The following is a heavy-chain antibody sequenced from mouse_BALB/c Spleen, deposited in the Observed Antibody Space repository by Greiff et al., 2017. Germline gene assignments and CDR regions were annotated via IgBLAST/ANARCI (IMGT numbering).Heavy chain of an antibody. D-gene: IGHD1-1*01. J-gene: IGHJ4*01. CDR2: IDPANGNT. V-gene: IGHV14-3*02. CDR3: DRGGIYYYGSMYAMDY. Sequence: VQLKESGAELVKPGASVKLSCTASGFNIKDSYMHWVKQRPEQGLEWIGRIDPANGNTKYDPKFQGKATITADTSSNTAYLQLSSLTSEDTAVYYCDRGGIYYYGSMYAMDYWGQGTSVTVSS. CDR1: GFNIKDSY.